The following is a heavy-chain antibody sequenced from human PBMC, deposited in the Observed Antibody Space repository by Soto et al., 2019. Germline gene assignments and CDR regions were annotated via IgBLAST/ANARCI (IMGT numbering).Heavy chain of an antibody. D-gene: IGHD1-1*01. V-gene: IGHV3-23*01. CDR2: INGGGGAT. CDR1: GFTFSAYA. Sequence: EVQLLESGGGLVQPGGSLRLSCAASGFTFSAYAMGWVRQAPGKGLEWVSTINGGGGATNYADSVKGRFTISRDDYKNTLYAQMNSLRAADTAVYYCSKFEGHPLEYWYLDFWGRGTLVTVSS. CDR3: SKFEGHPLEYWYLDF. J-gene: IGHJ2*01.